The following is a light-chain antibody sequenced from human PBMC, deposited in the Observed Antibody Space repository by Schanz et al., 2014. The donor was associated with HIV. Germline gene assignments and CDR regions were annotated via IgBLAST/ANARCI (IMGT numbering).Light chain of an antibody. Sequence: QSVLTQPPSVSGAPGQRVTISCSGSSSNIGSNTVNWYQQLPGTAPKLRIYSNNQRPSGVPDRYSGSKSDTSASLAITGLQADDEADYYCSSFAGNNKLLFGGGTKLTVL. CDR3: SSFAGNNKLL. CDR2: SNN. J-gene: IGLJ2*01. V-gene: IGLV1-44*01. CDR1: SSNIGSNT.